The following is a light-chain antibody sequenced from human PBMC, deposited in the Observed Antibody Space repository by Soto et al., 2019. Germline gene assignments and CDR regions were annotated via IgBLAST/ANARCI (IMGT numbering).Light chain of an antibody. Sequence: SYELTQPPSVSVAPGQTARISCGGEKTGSKSVHWYQQKAGQTPELVVYDDSDRPSGIPERFSGSNSGNTASLTITRVEGGDEADYYCQVWDSSSEHVVFGGGTKLTVL. CDR3: QVWDSSSEHVV. CDR1: KTGSKS. CDR2: DDS. V-gene: IGLV3-21*02. J-gene: IGLJ3*02.